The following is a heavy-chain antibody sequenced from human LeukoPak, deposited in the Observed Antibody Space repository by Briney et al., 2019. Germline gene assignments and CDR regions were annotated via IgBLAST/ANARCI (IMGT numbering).Heavy chain of an antibody. CDR2: VSAYNDNT. V-gene: IGHV1-18*01. D-gene: IGHD3-22*01. J-gene: IGHJ5*02. Sequence: GASVKVSCKVSGYTFTKYGIIWVRQAPGQGLGWMGWVSAYNDNTNYAQNLQGRVTMTKDTSTSTAYMELRSLRSDDTAVYYCAREFDYYDDSGYSEDLWGQGTLVTVSS. CDR3: AREFDYYDDSGYSEDL. CDR1: GYTFTKYG.